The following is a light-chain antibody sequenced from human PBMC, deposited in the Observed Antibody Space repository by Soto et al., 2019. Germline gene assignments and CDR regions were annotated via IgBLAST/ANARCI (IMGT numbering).Light chain of an antibody. J-gene: IGKJ1*01. CDR1: QGVTTN. Sequence: EIVMTQSPGTLSVSPVERATLSCRAGQGVTTNFAWYQQKSGQSPRLLIYDVSIRATGVPARFSGTGSETDFTLTISGLQSEDSAVYFCQQYNNWPFSFGQGTKVDIK. V-gene: IGKV3-15*01. CDR3: QQYNNWPFS. CDR2: DVS.